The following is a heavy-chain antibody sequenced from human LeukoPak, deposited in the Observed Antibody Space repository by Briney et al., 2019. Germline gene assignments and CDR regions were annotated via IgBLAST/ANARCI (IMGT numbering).Heavy chain of an antibody. CDR1: GYTFTGDY. CDR2: IIPILGIA. J-gene: IGHJ4*02. CDR3: AREAMVRDLGLYFDY. V-gene: IGHV1-69*04. Sequence: ASVKVSCKASGYTFTGDYMHWVRQAPGQGLEWMGRIIPILGIANYAQKFQGRVTITADKSTSTAYMELSSLRSEDTAVYYCAREAMVRDLGLYFDYWGQGTLVTVSS. D-gene: IGHD3-10*01.